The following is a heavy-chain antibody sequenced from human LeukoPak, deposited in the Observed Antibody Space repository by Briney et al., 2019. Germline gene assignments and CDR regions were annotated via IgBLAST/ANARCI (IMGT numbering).Heavy chain of an antibody. CDR2: ISYDGSNK. CDR1: GFTFSSYG. J-gene: IGHJ4*02. V-gene: IGHV3-30*18. Sequence: GGSLRLSCAASGFTFSSYGMHWVRQAPGKGLEWVAVISYDGSNKYYADSVKGRFTISRDNSKNPLYLQMNSLRAEDTAVYYCAKQVSPSIWFGESFPRVLALDYWGQGTLVTVSS. D-gene: IGHD3-10*01. CDR3: AKQVSPSIWFGESFPRVLALDY.